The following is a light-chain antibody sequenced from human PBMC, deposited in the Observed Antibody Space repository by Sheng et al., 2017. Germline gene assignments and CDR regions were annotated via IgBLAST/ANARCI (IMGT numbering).Light chain of an antibody. Sequence: DIQMTQSPSSLSASVGDRVTITCRASQSISSYLNWYQQKPGKAPKLLIYAASSLQSGVPSRFSGSGSGTDFTLTISSLQPDDSATYYCQQYDSYPLTFGGGTKVEIK. CDR3: QQYDSYPLT. V-gene: IGKV1-39*01. CDR1: QSISSY. J-gene: IGKJ4*01. CDR2: AAS.